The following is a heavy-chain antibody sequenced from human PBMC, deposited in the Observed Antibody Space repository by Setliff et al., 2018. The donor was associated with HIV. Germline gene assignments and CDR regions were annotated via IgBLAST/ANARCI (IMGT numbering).Heavy chain of an antibody. D-gene: IGHD3-3*01. V-gene: IGHV4-59*01. CDR2: IYYSGST. CDR3: ARIFGDQGYYYGMDV. CDR1: GGSISSYY. J-gene: IGHJ6*02. Sequence: LSLTCTVSGGSISSYYWSWIRQPPGRGLEWIGYIYYSGSTNYNPSLKSRVTISVDTSKNQFSLKLSSVIAADTAVYYCARIFGDQGYYYGMDVWGQGTTVTVSS.